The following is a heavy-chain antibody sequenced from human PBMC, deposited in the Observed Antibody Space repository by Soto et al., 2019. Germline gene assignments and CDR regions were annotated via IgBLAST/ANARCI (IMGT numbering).Heavy chain of an antibody. Sequence: SETLSLTCTVSGGSISSDGYYWSWIRQHPGKGLECIGYIYHSGDSYYTPSLGRRVTISVDTSENQFSLHLRSVTAADTAVYYCASVGAHAVRDSGVLGWFDPWGQGTLVTVSS. CDR3: ASVGAHAVRDSGVLGWFDP. D-gene: IGHD5-12*01. CDR1: GGSISSDGYY. CDR2: IYHSGDS. V-gene: IGHV4-31*03. J-gene: IGHJ5*02.